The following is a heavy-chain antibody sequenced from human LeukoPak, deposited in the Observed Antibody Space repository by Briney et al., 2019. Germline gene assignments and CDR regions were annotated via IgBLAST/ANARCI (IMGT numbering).Heavy chain of an antibody. CDR2: ISTSGDST. J-gene: IGHJ4*02. V-gene: IGHV3-23*01. Sequence: GGSLRLSCAASGLTFSSYAMSWVRQAPGKGLEWVSAISTSGDSTYYTDSVKGRFTIFRDNSKNTLYLQMNSLRAEDTALYYCAKRREAGIGSLYYFGSWGQGTLVTVSS. CDR1: GLTFSSYA. D-gene: IGHD1-14*01. CDR3: AKRREAGIGSLYYFGS.